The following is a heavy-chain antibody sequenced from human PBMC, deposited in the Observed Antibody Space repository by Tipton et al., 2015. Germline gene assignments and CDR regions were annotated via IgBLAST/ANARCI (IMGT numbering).Heavy chain of an antibody. CDR2: IYTGGRT. J-gene: IGHJ2*01. CDR3: ARDRYYHSRGMDYWYFDL. CDR1: GGSISSNNYY. V-gene: IGHV4-39*07. D-gene: IGHD3-22*01. Sequence: GLVKPSETLSLTCTVSGGSISSNNYYWDWIRQPPGKGLEWIGSIYTGGRTNYNPSLKSRVTMSVDTSKNQFSLKLSSVTAADTAVYYCARDRYYHSRGMDYWYFDLWGRGTLVTVSS.